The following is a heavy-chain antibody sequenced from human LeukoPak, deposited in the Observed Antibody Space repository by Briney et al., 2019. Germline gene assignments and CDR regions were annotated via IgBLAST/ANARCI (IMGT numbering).Heavy chain of an antibody. CDR2: IWYDGSKE. CDR3: ARDLIGRYTFDY. CDR1: GFTFSSNG. V-gene: IGHV3-33*01. Sequence: GGSLRLSCAASGFTFSSNGMHWVRQAPGKGLEWVAVIWYDGSKEYYVDSVKGRFTISRDNSKNMLYLEMNSLRVEDTAVYYCARDLIGRYTFDYCGQGTLVTVSS. J-gene: IGHJ4*02. D-gene: IGHD3-10*01.